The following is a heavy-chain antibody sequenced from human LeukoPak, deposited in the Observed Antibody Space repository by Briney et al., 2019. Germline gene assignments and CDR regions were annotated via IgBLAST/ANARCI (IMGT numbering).Heavy chain of an antibody. D-gene: IGHD6-13*01. V-gene: IGHV3-15*01. CDR2: IKSKTDGGTT. J-gene: IGHJ4*02. CDR1: GFSFSNAW. Sequence: PGGSLRLSCAASGFSFSNAWISWVRQAPGKGLEWVGRIKSKTDGGTTDYAAPVKGRFTISRDDSKNTLYLQMNSLKTEDTAVYYCTTGLAAAPIDFDYWGQGTLVTVSS. CDR3: TTGLAAAPIDFDY.